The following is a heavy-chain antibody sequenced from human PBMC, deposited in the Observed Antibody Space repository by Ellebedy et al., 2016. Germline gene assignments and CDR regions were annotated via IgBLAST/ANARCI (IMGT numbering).Heavy chain of an antibody. J-gene: IGHJ4*02. V-gene: IGHV3-7*01. D-gene: IGHD6-19*01. CDR1: GFSFSSYW. CDR3: LRPDSNDWYG. CDR2: IRGDGGVK. Sequence: GGSLRLXCAASGFSFSSYWMSWVRQAPGKGLEWVANIRGDGGVKYYVDSVRGRFAISRDNAKNSLFLQMNSLRVVDTAVYYCLRPDSNDWYGWGQGTLVTVSS.